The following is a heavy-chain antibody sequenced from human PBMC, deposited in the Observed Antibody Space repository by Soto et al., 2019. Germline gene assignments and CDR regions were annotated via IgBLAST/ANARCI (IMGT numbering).Heavy chain of an antibody. CDR2: IYYSGST. Sequence: SETLSLTCTVSGGSIGSYYWSWIRQPPGKGLEWIGYIYYSGSTNYNPSLKSRVTISVDTSKNQFSLKLSSVTAADTAVYYCARSVATSFDYWGQGTLVTVSS. D-gene: IGHD6-19*01. J-gene: IGHJ4*02. CDR3: ARSVATSFDY. CDR1: GGSIGSYY. V-gene: IGHV4-59*01.